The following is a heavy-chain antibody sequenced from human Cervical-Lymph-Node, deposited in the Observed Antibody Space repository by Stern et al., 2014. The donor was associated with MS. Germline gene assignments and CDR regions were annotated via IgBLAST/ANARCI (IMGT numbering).Heavy chain of an antibody. V-gene: IGHV3-30*04. Sequence: MQLVESGGRVVQPGRSLRLSCAASGIAFSGYAMHWVRQAPGQGLEWVAFISYDGTSIYYTDSVRGRFTISRDNSKTTLYLQLSSLRPEDTAVYYCARQDQRLVTFDNWGQGTLVTVSS. J-gene: IGHJ4*02. CDR1: GIAFSGYA. CDR3: ARQDQRLVTFDN. CDR2: ISYDGTSI. D-gene: IGHD6-13*01.